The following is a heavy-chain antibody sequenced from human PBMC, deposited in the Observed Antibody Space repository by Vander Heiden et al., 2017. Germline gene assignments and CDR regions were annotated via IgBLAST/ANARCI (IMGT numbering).Heavy chain of an antibody. CDR1: GGTFSSYA. D-gene: IGHD2-2*01. V-gene: IGHV1-69*01. Sequence: QVQLVQSGAEVKKPGSSVKVSCKASGGTFSSYAISWVRQAPGQGLEWMGGIIPIFGTANYAQKFQGRVTITADESTSTAYMELSSLRSEDTAVYYCARARYCSSTSCSLFYYYGMDVWGQGTTVTVSS. CDR2: IIPIFGTA. J-gene: IGHJ6*02. CDR3: ARARYCSSTSCSLFYYYGMDV.